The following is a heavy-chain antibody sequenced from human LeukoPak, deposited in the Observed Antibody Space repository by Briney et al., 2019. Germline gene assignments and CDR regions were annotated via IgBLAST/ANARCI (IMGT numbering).Heavy chain of an antibody. CDR2: IYYSGST. CDR1: GGSISSSSCY. V-gene: IGHV4-39*07. D-gene: IGHD1-26*01. Sequence: SETLSLTCTVSGGSISSSSCYWGWIRQPPGKGLEWIGSIYYSGSTYYNPSLKSRVTISVDTSKNQFSLKLSSVTAADTAMYYCARIIVGASFDYWGQGTLVTVSS. J-gene: IGHJ4*02. CDR3: ARIIVGASFDY.